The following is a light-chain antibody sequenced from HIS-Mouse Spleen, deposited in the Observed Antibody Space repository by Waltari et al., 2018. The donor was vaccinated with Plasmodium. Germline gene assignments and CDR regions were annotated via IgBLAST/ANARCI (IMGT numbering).Light chain of an antibody. CDR2: EDS. CDR1: ALPKKY. V-gene: IGLV3-10*01. J-gene: IGLJ3*02. CDR3: YSTDSSGNHRV. Sequence: SYELTQPPSVSVSPGQTARITCSGDALPKKYAYWYQQKSGQAPVLVIYEDSKRPSGVPDRLYGASSGTMATLTISGAQVEDEADYYCYSTDSSGNHRVFGGGTKLTVL.